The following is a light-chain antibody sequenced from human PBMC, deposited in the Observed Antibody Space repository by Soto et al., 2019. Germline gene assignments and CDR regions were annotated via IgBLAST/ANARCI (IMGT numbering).Light chain of an antibody. Sequence: EIVMTQSPASLSLSPGERATLSCGASRNVNSKLAWYQHRPGQAPRLLIYAASTRATGIPARFSGSGSGTEFTLTIRSLQSEDFAVYYCQQYNTWPPITFGQGTRLEIK. CDR3: QQYNTWPPIT. CDR2: AAS. CDR1: RNVNSK. J-gene: IGKJ5*01. V-gene: IGKV3-15*01.